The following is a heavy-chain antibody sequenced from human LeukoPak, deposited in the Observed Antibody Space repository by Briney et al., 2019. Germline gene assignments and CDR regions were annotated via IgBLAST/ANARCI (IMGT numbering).Heavy chain of an antibody. CDR1: GVTFSSYA. Sequence: AGSLRLSCAASGVTFSSYAMSWVRQAPGKGLDWVSAISGSGTTTYYADSVKGRFTISRDISKNTLYLQMNSLRAEDTAVYYCAKPLSAASGTDFHYWGRGTLVTVSS. V-gene: IGHV3-23*01. J-gene: IGHJ4*02. CDR3: AKPLSAASGTDFHY. D-gene: IGHD6-13*01. CDR2: ISGSGTTT.